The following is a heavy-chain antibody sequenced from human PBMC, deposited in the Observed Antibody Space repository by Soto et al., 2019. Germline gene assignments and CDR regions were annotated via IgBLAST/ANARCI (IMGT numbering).Heavy chain of an antibody. CDR2: ISSSSSYI. J-gene: IGHJ4*02. CDR3: ARDQGSGYDLGY. Sequence: GGSLRLSCASSGFAFRGCRRNMKQKAPGKGLEWVSSISSSSSYIYYADSVKGRFTISRDNAKNSLYLQMNSLRAEDTAVYYCARDQGSGYDLGYWGQGTLVTVSS. CDR1: GFAFRGCR. D-gene: IGHD5-12*01. V-gene: IGHV3-21*01.